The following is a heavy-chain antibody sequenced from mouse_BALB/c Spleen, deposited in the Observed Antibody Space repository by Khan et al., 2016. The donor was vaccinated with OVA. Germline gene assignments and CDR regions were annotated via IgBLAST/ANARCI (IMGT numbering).Heavy chain of an antibody. CDR3: ARGYFGNYEFVY. Sequence: QVQLKESGAELVKPGTSVKLSCKTSGYTFPSYWIQWVKQRPGQGLGWIGQIFPGTGTTYYNENFKDKATLIVDTSSNSAYMQLTSLTSEDSAVYFCARGYFGNYEFVYWGQGTLVTVSP. CDR2: IFPGTGTT. J-gene: IGHJ3*01. V-gene: IGHV1S132*01. D-gene: IGHD2-1*01. CDR1: GYTFPSYW.